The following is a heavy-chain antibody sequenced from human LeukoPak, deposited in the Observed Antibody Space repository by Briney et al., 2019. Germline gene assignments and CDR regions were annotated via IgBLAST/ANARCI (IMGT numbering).Heavy chain of an antibody. Sequence: GGSLRLSCAASGFTFSSYATSWVRQAPGKGLEWVSAISGSGGSTYYADSVKGRFTISRDNSKNTLYLQMNSLRAEDTAVYYCAKDGGIAARPNWFDPWGQGTLVTVSS. D-gene: IGHD6-6*01. CDR1: GFTFSSYA. CDR2: ISGSGGST. CDR3: AKDGGIAARPNWFDP. V-gene: IGHV3-23*01. J-gene: IGHJ5*02.